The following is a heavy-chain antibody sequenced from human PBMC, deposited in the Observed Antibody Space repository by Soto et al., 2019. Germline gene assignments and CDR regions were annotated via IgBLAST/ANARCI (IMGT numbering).Heavy chain of an antibody. Sequence: QVQLVQSGAEVKKPGASVKVSCKASGYTFTSYGISWVRQAPGQGLEWMGWISAYNGNTNYAQKLQGRVTMTTDTSTSKANMELSSLRSDDTAVYYCASRKGLDYYYGMDVWGQGTTVTVSS. D-gene: IGHD5-12*01. CDR1: GYTFTSYG. J-gene: IGHJ6*02. CDR3: ASRKGLDYYYGMDV. CDR2: ISAYNGNT. V-gene: IGHV1-18*01.